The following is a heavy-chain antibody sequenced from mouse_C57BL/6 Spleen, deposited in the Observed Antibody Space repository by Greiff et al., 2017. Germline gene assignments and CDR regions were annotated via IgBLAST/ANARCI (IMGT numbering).Heavy chain of an antibody. D-gene: IGHD1-1*01. Sequence: EVPLQQSGAELVKPGASVKLSCTASGFNIKDYYMHWVKQRTEQGLAWIGRIDPEAGETKYAPKFQGKATITADTSSNTAYLQLSSLTSDDTAVYYCARPGSSYEDSMDYWGPGTSVTVSS. V-gene: IGHV14-2*01. CDR1: GFNIKDYY. J-gene: IGHJ4*01. CDR2: IDPEAGET. CDR3: ARPGSSYEDSMDY.